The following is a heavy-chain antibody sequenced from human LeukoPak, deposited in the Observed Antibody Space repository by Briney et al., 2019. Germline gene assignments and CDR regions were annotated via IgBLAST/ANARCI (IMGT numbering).Heavy chain of an antibody. CDR3: ARVPLLSITIFGVVKDYYYGMDV. J-gene: IGHJ6*02. CDR2: IYYSGST. CDR1: GGSISSYY. V-gene: IGHV4-59*01. Sequence: SETLSLTCTVSGGSISSYYWSWIRQPPGKGLEWIGYIYYSGSTNYNPSLKSRVTISGDTSKNQFSLKLSSVTAADTAVYYCARVPLLSITIFGVVKDYYYGMDVWGQGTTVTVSS. D-gene: IGHD3-3*01.